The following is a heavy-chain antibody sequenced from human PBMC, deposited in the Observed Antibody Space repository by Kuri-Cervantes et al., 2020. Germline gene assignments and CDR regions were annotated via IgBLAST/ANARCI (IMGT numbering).Heavy chain of an antibody. CDR1: GFTFSSYS. CDR2: ISSSSSTI. Sequence: GGSLRLSCAASGFTFSSYSMNWVRQAPGKGLEWVSYISSSSSTIYYADSVKGRFTISRDNAKNSLYLQMNSLRDEDTAVYYCAKYLNSSSWYYFDYWGQGTLVTVSS. V-gene: IGHV3-48*02. D-gene: IGHD6-13*01. J-gene: IGHJ4*02. CDR3: AKYLNSSSWYYFDY.